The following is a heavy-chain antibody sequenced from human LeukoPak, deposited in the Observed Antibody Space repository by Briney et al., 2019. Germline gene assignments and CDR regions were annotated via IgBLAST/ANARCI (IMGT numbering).Heavy chain of an antibody. Sequence: SETLSLTCAVSGDSISSSSYSWGWIRQPPGKGLEWIGSIYYSGSTYHNPSLKSRVTISVDTSKNQFFLKLSSVTAADTAVYYCARHSDCATSSCYTGYFDYWGQGTLVTVSS. CDR1: GDSISSSSYS. J-gene: IGHJ4*02. V-gene: IGHV4-39*01. CDR2: IYYSGST. D-gene: IGHD2-2*02. CDR3: ARHSDCATSSCYTGYFDY.